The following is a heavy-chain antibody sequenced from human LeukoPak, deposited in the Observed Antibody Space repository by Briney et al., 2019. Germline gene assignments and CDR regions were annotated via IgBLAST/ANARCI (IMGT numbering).Heavy chain of an antibody. CDR2: ISGSGGST. D-gene: IGHD2-8*02. Sequence: GGSLRLSCAASGFTFSSYAMSWVRQAPGKGLEWVSAISGSGGSTYYADSVKGRFTTSRDNSKNTLYLQMNSLRAEDTAVYYCAPGGRTGGVLLSGYWGQGTLVTVPS. CDR1: GFTFSSYA. J-gene: IGHJ4*02. CDR3: APGGRTGGVLLSGY. V-gene: IGHV3-23*01.